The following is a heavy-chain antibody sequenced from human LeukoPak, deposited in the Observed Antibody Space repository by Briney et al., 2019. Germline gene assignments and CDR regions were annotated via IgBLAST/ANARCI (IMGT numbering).Heavy chain of an antibody. CDR3: ARDTPSSIAALTIFDY. D-gene: IGHD6-6*01. Sequence: ASVKVSCKASGYTFTSYGISWVRQAPGQGLEWMGWISAYNGNTNYAQKLQGRVTMTTDTSTSTAYMELRSLRSDDTAVYYCARDTPSSIAALTIFDYWGQGTLVTVFS. CDR2: ISAYNGNT. V-gene: IGHV1-18*01. J-gene: IGHJ4*02. CDR1: GYTFTSYG.